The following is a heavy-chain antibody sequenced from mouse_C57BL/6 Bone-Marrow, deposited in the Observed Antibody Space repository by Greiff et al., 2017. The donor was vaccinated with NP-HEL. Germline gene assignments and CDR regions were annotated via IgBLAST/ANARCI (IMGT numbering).Heavy chain of an antibody. D-gene: IGHD1-1*01. Sequence: EVKVVESGGGLVKPGGSLKLSCAASGFTFSSYAMSWVRQTPEKRLEWVATISDGGSYTYYPDNVKGRFTISRDNAKNNLYLQMSHLKSEDTAMYYCAATVAPAWFAYWGQGTLVTVSA. CDR1: GFTFSSYA. J-gene: IGHJ3*01. CDR3: AATVAPAWFAY. V-gene: IGHV5-4*03. CDR2: ISDGGSYT.